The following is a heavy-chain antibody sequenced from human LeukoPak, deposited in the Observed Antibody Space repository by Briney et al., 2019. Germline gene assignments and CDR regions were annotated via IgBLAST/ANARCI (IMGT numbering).Heavy chain of an antibody. D-gene: IGHD2-15*01. CDR1: GFSFSSYG. CDR3: ARGSCSGGSCYLIDN. V-gene: IGHV3-33*01. CDR2: LWYDGNNK. Sequence: GGSLRLSCAASGFSFSSYGMHWVRQAPSKGLEWLAVLWYDGNNKYYADSVKGRFTISRDTSKYTLYLQMNSLRAEDTAVYYCARGSCSGGSCYLIDNWGQGSLVTVSS. J-gene: IGHJ4*02.